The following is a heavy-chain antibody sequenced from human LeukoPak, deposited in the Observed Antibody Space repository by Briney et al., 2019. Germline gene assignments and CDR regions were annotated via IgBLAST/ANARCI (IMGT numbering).Heavy chain of an antibody. Sequence: SETLSLTCTVSGGSISSSSYYWGWIRQPPGKGLEWIGSIYYSGSTYYNPSLKSRVTISVDTSKNQFSLKLSSVTAADTAVYYCARQRLGELSLPYYFDYWGQGTLVTVSS. CDR1: GGSISSSSYY. CDR2: IYYSGST. J-gene: IGHJ4*02. D-gene: IGHD3-16*02. CDR3: ARQRLGELSLPYYFDY. V-gene: IGHV4-39*01.